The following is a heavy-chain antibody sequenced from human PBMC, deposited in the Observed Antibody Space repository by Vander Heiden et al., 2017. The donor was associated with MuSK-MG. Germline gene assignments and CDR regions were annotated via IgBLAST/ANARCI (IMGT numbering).Heavy chain of an antibody. Sequence: QVQLQESGPGLVKPSETLSLTCTVSGGSISSYYWSWIRQPPGKGLEWIGYIYYSGSTNYNPSLKSRVTISVDTSKNQFSLKLSSVTAADTAVYYCARALPSYYYGSGSYYNEGFDYWGQGTLVTVSS. CDR2: IYYSGST. CDR3: ARALPSYYYGSGSYYNEGFDY. CDR1: GGSISSYY. V-gene: IGHV4-59*01. J-gene: IGHJ4*02. D-gene: IGHD3-10*01.